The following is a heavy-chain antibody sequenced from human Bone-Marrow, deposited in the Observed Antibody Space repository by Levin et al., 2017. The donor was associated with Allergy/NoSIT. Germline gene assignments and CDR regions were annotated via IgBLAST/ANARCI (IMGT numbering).Heavy chain of an antibody. Sequence: ASVKVSCKASEYTFTSYTMHWVRQAPGQRLEWMGWITASNGNTRYSQNFQGRVTISSDTSASTVYMELSSLRSEDTAVYYCARQVAVGTFDIWGQGTMVAVSS. CDR2: ITASNGNT. V-gene: IGHV1-3*01. J-gene: IGHJ3*02. CDR1: EYTFTSYT. CDR3: ARQVAVGTFDI. D-gene: IGHD1-26*01.